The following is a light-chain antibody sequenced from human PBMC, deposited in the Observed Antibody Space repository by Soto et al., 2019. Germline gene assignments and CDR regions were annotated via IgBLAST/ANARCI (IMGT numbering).Light chain of an antibody. V-gene: IGLV1-40*01. Sequence: QSVLTQPPSVSGAPGQRVTISCTGNSSNIGAGYDVHWYQQVPGTAPKLLIYDNTNRPSGVPDRFSGSKSGTSASLAITGLQAEDEADYYCQSYDSSLSGYVFGTGTKVT. CDR3: QSYDSSLSGYV. CDR2: DNT. CDR1: SSNIGAGYD. J-gene: IGLJ1*01.